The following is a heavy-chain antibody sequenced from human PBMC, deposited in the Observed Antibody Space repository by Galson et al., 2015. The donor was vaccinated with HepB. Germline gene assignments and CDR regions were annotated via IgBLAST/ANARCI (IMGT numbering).Heavy chain of an antibody. CDR1: GFSLSTSGMG. V-gene: IGHV2-5*02. CDR3: ALRGRGTYEDS. D-gene: IGHD5-12*01. J-gene: IGHJ4*02. Sequence: PALVKPPQTLTLTCTFSGFSLSTSGMGVGWIRQPPGKALEWLAVIYWDDNKRYSPSLKSRLTITKDTSKNQVVLTMINMDPVDTATYYCALRGRGTYEDSWGQGTLVTVSS. CDR2: IYWDDNK.